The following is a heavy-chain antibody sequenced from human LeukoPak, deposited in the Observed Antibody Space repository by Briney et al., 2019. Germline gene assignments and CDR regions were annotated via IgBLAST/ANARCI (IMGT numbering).Heavy chain of an antibody. J-gene: IGHJ5*02. Sequence: SETLSLTCTVSGGSISSSSYYWGWIRQPPGKGLEWIGSIYYSGSTYYNPSLKSRVTISVDTSKNQFSLKLSSVTAADTAVYYCARGYSSGWYWWFDPWGRGTLVTVSS. CDR1: GGSISSSSYY. D-gene: IGHD6-19*01. V-gene: IGHV4-39*07. CDR3: ARGYSSGWYWWFDP. CDR2: IYYSGST.